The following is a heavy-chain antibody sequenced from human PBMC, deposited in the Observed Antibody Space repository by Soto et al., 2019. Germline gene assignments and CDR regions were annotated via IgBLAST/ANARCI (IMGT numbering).Heavy chain of an antibody. V-gene: IGHV3-7*02. CDR1: GFIFSDYW. D-gene: IGHD6-19*01. Sequence: EVQVVESGGGLVQPGGSLRLSCAGSGFIFSDYWMTWIRQAPGKGLEWVANIKKDGSEKYYVDSVKGRFTISRENAKITMYLQMNSLRAEETGIYYCVAGTGWGSKHWGQGNLVTVSS. J-gene: IGHJ1*01. CDR2: IKKDGSEK. CDR3: VAGTGWGSKH.